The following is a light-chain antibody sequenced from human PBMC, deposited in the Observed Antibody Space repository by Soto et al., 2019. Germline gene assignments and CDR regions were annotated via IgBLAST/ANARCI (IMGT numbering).Light chain of an antibody. J-gene: IGKJ5*01. V-gene: IGKV3-11*01. CDR1: QSVSGN. CDR3: QQRNIWPPVT. Sequence: EIVMRQSPATLAASPGERATLSCRASQSVSGNLAWYQQKPGQAPRLLIYGAFNRATGIPARFSGSGSGTDFTLTISSLEPEDSAVYYCQQRNIWPPVTFGHGTRLEIK. CDR2: GAF.